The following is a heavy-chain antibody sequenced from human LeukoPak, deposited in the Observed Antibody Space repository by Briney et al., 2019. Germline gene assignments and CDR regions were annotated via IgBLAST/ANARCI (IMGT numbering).Heavy chain of an antibody. CDR1: GGSISSYY. V-gene: IGHV4-59*01. J-gene: IGHJ6*03. CDR3: ARGALFGYYYYYMDV. D-gene: IGHD3-3*01. Sequence: SETLSLTCTVSGGSISSYYWSWIRQPPGTGLEWIGYIYYSGSTNYNPSLKSRVTISVDTSKNQFSLKLSSVTAADTAVYYCARGALFGYYYYYMDVWGKGTTVTVSS. CDR2: IYYSGST.